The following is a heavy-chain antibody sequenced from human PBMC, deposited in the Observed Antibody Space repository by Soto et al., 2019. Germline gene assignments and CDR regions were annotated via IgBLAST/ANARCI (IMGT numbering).Heavy chain of an antibody. CDR3: ARDRGGNTFDH. Sequence: QVRLVESGGGGVQPGGSLRLSCAASGISFRTSGFHWARQAPCKGLECVAFIWTDERDKYYTDSVKGRFTISRDNSKETLFLQMNSRRVEDTAVYYCARDRGGNTFDHWGKGTLITVSS. J-gene: IGHJ5*02. V-gene: IGHV3-33*01. D-gene: IGHD3-16*01. CDR2: IWTDERDK. CDR1: GISFRTSG.